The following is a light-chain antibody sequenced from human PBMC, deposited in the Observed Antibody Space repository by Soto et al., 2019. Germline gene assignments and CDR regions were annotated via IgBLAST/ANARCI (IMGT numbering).Light chain of an antibody. V-gene: IGKV1-17*01. CDR3: QQSYNSPFT. CDR1: QGIRNN. J-gene: IGKJ3*01. CDR2: GTS. Sequence: DIQMTQSPSSLFASVGDRVSITCRASQGIRNNLGWYQQKPGKAPKRLIYGTSNLQAGVPSRFSGNGSGTEFTLTISSRQPEDFATYYCQQSYNSPFTFGPGTKGHMK.